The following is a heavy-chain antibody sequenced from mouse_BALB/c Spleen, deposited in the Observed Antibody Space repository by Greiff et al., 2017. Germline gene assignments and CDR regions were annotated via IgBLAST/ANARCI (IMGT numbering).Heavy chain of an antibody. CDR2: ISYSGST. V-gene: IGHV3-8*02. Sequence: EVKVEESGPSLVKPSQTLSLTCSVTGDSITSGYWNWIRKFPGNKLEYMGYISYSGSTYYNPSLKSRISITRDTSKNQYYLQLNSVTTEDTATYYCAREAFRYGSFDYWGQGTTLTVSS. CDR3: AREAFRYGSFDY. CDR1: GDSITSGY. D-gene: IGHD1-1*01. J-gene: IGHJ2*01.